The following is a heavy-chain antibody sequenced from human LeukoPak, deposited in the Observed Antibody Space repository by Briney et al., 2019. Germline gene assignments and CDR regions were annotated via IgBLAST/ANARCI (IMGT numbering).Heavy chain of an antibody. CDR1: GFTFSDYN. CDR3: ARDRGSRIVDY. Sequence: GGSLRLSCAASGFTFSDYNMRWIRQAPGKGLEWVSSISRSGSTKYYADSVKGRFTISRDNAKNSLYLQMNSLRAEDTAVYYCARDRGSRIVDYWGQGTLVTVSS. D-gene: IGHD2/OR15-2a*01. V-gene: IGHV3-11*04. CDR2: ISRSGSTK. J-gene: IGHJ4*02.